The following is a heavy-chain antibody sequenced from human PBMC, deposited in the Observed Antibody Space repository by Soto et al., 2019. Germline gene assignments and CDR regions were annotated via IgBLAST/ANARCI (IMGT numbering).Heavy chain of an antibody. V-gene: IGHV4-59*08. CDR3: ARHLYGSGSFSENQNFDY. D-gene: IGHD3-10*01. CDR2: IYYSGST. Sequence: SETLSLTCTVSGGSISSYYWSWIRQPPGKGLEWIGYIYYSGSTNYNPSLKSRVTISVDTSKNQFSLKLSSVTAADTAVYYCARHLYGSGSFSENQNFDYWGQGTLVTVSS. CDR1: GGSISSYY. J-gene: IGHJ4*02.